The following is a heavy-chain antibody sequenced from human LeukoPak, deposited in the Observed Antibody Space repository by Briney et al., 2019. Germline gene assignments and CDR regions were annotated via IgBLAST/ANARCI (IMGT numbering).Heavy chain of an antibody. CDR1: GYTFTSYY. CDR3: AKSPPQNSGSYFYYYYGMDV. CDR2: INPSGGST. D-gene: IGHD1-26*01. Sequence: ASVKVSCKASGYTFTSYYMHWVRQAPGQGLEWMGIINPSGGSTSYAQKFQGRVTMTRDTSTSTVYMELSSLRSEDTAVYYCAKSPPQNSGSYFYYYYGMDVWGQGTTVTVSS. J-gene: IGHJ6*02. V-gene: IGHV1-46*01.